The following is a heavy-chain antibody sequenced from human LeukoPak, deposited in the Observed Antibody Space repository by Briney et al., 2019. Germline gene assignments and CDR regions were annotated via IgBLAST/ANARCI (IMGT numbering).Heavy chain of an antibody. CDR1: GDSISSTSYY. Sequence: PSETLSLTCSVSGDSISSTSYYWGWIRQPPGKGLEWIGSVYYDGSTYYSPSLKSRVAISVDTSKNQFSLRLRFVTAADTAIYYCARHLNYYGSGSYGAYYYYGMDVWGQGTTVTVSS. CDR3: ARHLNYYGSGSYGAYYYYGMDV. CDR2: VYYDGST. J-gene: IGHJ6*02. D-gene: IGHD3-10*01. V-gene: IGHV4-39*07.